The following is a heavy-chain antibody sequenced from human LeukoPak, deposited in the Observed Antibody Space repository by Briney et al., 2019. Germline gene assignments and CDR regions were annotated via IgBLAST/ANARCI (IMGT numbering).Heavy chain of an antibody. Sequence: SETLSLTCTVSGGSISSYYWGWIRQPPGKGLEWIGSIYYSGSTYYNPSLKSGVTISVDTSKNQFSLKLSSVTAADTAVYYCASQRGYSYGQIDYWGQGTLVTVS. V-gene: IGHV4-39*07. CDR1: GGSISSYY. CDR3: ASQRGYSYGQIDY. CDR2: IYYSGST. D-gene: IGHD5-18*01. J-gene: IGHJ4*02.